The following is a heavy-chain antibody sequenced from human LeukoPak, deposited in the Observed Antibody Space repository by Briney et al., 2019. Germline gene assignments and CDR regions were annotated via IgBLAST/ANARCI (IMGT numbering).Heavy chain of an antibody. J-gene: IGHJ4*02. V-gene: IGHV4-59*01. CDR1: GGSISSYY. CDR3: ARGGMYYYDSSGYSFDY. D-gene: IGHD3-22*01. Sequence: SETLSLTCTVSGGSISSYYWSWIRQPPGKGLEWIGYIYYSGSTNYNPSLKSRVTISVDTSKNQFSLKLSSVTAADTAVYYCARGGMYYYDSSGYSFDYWGQGTLVTVSS. CDR2: IYYSGST.